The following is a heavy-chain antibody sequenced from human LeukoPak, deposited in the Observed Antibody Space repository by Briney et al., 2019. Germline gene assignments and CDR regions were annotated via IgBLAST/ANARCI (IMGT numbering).Heavy chain of an antibody. CDR3: ARHENIVVVVAATGFDN. Sequence: GSLRLSCAASGFTFSSYSMNWVRQAPGKGLEWIGSIYYSGNTYYNSSLKSRVTISVDTSKNQFSLKLSSVTAADTAVYYCARHENIVVVVAATGFDNWGQGTLVTVSS. CDR2: IYYSGNT. D-gene: IGHD2-15*01. J-gene: IGHJ4*02. V-gene: IGHV4-39*01. CDR1: GFTFSSYSMN.